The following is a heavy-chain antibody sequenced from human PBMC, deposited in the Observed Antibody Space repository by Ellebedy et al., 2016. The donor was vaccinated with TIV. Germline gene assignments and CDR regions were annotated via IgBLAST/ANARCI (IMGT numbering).Heavy chain of an antibody. CDR2: ISSSSSYR. D-gene: IGHD3-3*02. CDR3: ARDHLWIGYYFDY. V-gene: IGHV3-21*06. CDR1: GFTFSSYS. J-gene: IGHJ4*02. Sequence: GESLKISCAASGFTFSSYSMNWVRQAPGKGLEWVSSISSSSSYRYYADSVKGRFTISRDNAKNSLYLQMDSLRVEDTAVYYCARDHLWIGYYFDYWGQGTLVTVSS.